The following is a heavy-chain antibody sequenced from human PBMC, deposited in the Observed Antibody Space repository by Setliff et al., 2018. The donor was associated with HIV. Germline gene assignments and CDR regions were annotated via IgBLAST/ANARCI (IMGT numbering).Heavy chain of an antibody. CDR3: AKGAGFYGDYTFDH. J-gene: IGHJ4*02. V-gene: IGHV4-59*11. D-gene: IGHD4-17*01. Sequence: SETLSLTCTVSGPSINIHYWSWIRQSPGKGFEWIGYIYSTGSTNHNPSPQSRVTISMVASRNQFSLKVTSVTAADTAVYYCAKGAGFYGDYTFDHWGQGRQVTVSS. CDR2: IYSTGST. CDR1: GPSINIHY.